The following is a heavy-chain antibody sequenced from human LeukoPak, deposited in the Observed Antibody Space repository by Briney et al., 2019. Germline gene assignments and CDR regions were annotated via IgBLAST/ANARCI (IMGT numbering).Heavy chain of an antibody. CDR3: AKGSGSYYWNWFDP. V-gene: IGHV3-23*01. CDR2: ISGSGGST. CDR1: GFTFSSYG. J-gene: IGHJ5*02. D-gene: IGHD1-26*01. Sequence: GGSLRLSCAASGFTFSSYGMSWGRQAPGKGLEWVSAISGSGGSTYYADSVKGRFTISRDNSKNTLYLQMNSLRAEDTAVYYCAKGSGSYYWNWFDPWGQGTLVTVSS.